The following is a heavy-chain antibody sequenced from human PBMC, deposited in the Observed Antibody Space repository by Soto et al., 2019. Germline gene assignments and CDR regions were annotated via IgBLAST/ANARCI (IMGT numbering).Heavy chain of an antibody. J-gene: IGHJ4*02. CDR2: INAGNGNT. D-gene: IGHD3-22*01. CDR1: GYTFTSYA. V-gene: IGHV1-3*01. CDR3: ARGFGRRNYYDSSGYYVLGY. Sequence: QVQLVQSGAEVKKPGASVKVSCKASGYTFTSYAMHWVRQAPGQRLEWKGWINAGNGNTKYSQKFQGRVTITRDTSASTAYMELSSLRSEDTAVYYCARGFGRRNYYDSSGYYVLGYWGQGTLVTVSS.